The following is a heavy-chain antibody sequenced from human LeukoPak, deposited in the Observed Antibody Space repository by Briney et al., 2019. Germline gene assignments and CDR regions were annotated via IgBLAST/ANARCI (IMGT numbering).Heavy chain of an antibody. J-gene: IGHJ4*02. CDR2: IYYSGST. Sequence: SETLSLTCTVSGGSISSSSYYWGWIRQPPGKGLEWIGSIYYSGSTYYNPSLKSRVTISVDTSKNQLSLKLSSVTAADTAVYYCARHDHYDFWSGYPATFDYWGQGTLVTVSS. V-gene: IGHV4-39*01. CDR3: ARHDHYDFWSGYPATFDY. D-gene: IGHD3-3*01. CDR1: GGSISSSSYY.